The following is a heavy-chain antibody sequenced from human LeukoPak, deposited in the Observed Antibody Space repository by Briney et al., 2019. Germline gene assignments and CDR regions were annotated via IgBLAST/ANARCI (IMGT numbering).Heavy chain of an antibody. CDR3: AKDQSRVGASDPFDY. CDR2: ISGTGGST. J-gene: IGHJ4*02. D-gene: IGHD1-26*01. V-gene: IGHV3-23*01. CDR1: GFTFSSFA. Sequence: GGSLTLSCAASGFTFSSFAMTWIRQAPGKGLEWVSGISGTGGSTYYADSVKGRFTISRENSINTVFLEMNSLRAEDTAIYYCAKDQSRVGASDPFDYWGQGILVTVSS.